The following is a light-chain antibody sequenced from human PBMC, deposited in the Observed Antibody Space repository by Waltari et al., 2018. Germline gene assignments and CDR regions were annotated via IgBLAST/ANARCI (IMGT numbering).Light chain of an antibody. V-gene: IGLV2-8*01. CDR3: SSFAGSPVV. J-gene: IGLJ2*01. CDR1: SRDVDGCTY. CDR2: DVS. Sequence: QCALTQPPSASGSPGQSVTIPCPGPSRDVDGCTYVSWYQQHPGTAPKLMIYDVSKRPSGVPDRFSGSKSGNTASLTVSGLQAEDEADYYCSSFAGSPVVFGGGTKLTVL.